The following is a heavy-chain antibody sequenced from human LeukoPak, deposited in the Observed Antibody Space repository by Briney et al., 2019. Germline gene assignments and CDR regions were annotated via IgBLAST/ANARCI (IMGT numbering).Heavy chain of an antibody. J-gene: IGHJ4*02. CDR3: TTDYVRGVIITSFDY. Sequence: GGSLRLSCAASGFTFSNAWMSWVRQAPGKGLEWVGRIKSKTDGGTTDYAAPVKGRFTISRDDSKNTLYLQMNSLKTEDTAVYYCTTDYVRGVIITSFDYWGQGTLVTVSS. V-gene: IGHV3-15*01. CDR1: GFTFSNAW. D-gene: IGHD3-10*01. CDR2: IKSKTDGGTT.